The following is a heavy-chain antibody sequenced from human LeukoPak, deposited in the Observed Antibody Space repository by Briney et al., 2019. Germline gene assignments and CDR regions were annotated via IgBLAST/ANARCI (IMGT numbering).Heavy chain of an antibody. V-gene: IGHV3-30*04. D-gene: IGHD2-21*01. Sequence: PGGSLRLSCAASGFTFSDFAMHWVRQAPGKGLEWMTTISYDASSIYYADSVRGRFTISRDNSKNTLYLQMNSLRAEDTAVYYYARERRGDRHDSLDIWGQGTMVTVSS. J-gene: IGHJ3*02. CDR2: ISYDASSI. CDR1: GFTFSDFA. CDR3: ARERRGDRHDSLDI.